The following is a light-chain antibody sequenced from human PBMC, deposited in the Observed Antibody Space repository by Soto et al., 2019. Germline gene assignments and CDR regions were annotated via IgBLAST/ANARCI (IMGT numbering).Light chain of an antibody. V-gene: IGKV3-20*01. CDR3: QQDYSIPLT. CDR1: QSITGSY. Sequence: ENVLTQSPGTLSLSPGERATVSCRASQSITGSYLAWYQQTPGQAPRLLIYGASSRATGVPDRFSGSGSGTDFTLTISRLEPEDFAVYYCQQDYSIPLTVGGGTKV. J-gene: IGKJ4*01. CDR2: GAS.